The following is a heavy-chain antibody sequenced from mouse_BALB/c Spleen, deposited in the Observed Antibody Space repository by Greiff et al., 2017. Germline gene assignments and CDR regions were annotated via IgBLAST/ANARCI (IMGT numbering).Heavy chain of an antibody. V-gene: IGHV5-4*02. D-gene: IGHD2-14*01. J-gene: IGHJ4*01. CDR3: ARDNYRYDGAMDY. Sequence: EVKLVESGGGLVKPGGSLKLSCAASGFTFSDYYMYWVRQTPEKRLEWVATISDGGSYTYYPDSVKGRFTISRDNAKNNLYLQMSSLKSEDTAMYYCARDNYRYDGAMDYWGQGTSGTVSA. CDR2: ISDGGSYT. CDR1: GFTFSDYY.